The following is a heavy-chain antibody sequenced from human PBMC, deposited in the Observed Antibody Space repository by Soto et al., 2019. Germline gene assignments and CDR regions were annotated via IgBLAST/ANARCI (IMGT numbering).Heavy chain of an antibody. D-gene: IGHD6-19*01. Sequence: PGGYLRLCCAASGFNFSDHYMNWVRQAPGKGLEWVSYISGSSRYTNFADSVKGRFTISRDNAKNSLYLQMNSLRVEDTAVYYCARHTSGWHYYDYWGPGT. V-gene: IGHV3-11*06. CDR1: GFNFSDHY. CDR3: ARHTSGWHYYDY. CDR2: ISGSSRYT. J-gene: IGHJ4*02.